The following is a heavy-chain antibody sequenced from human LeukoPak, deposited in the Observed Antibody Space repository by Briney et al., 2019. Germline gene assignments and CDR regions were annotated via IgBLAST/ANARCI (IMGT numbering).Heavy chain of an antibody. CDR3: ARVAYYYDSSGYHGTFDY. CDR2: INHSGST. V-gene: IGHV4-34*01. D-gene: IGHD3-22*01. CDR1: GGSFSGYY. Sequence: SETLSRNCAVYGGSFSGYYWSWIRQPPGKGLERIGEINHSGSTNYNPSLKSRVIISVDTSKNQCSLKLSSVTAADTAVYYCARVAYYYDSSGYHGTFDYWGQGTLVTVSS. J-gene: IGHJ4*02.